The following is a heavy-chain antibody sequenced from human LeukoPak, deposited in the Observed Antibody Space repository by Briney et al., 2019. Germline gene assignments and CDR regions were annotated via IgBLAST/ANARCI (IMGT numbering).Heavy chain of an antibody. CDR1: GGTFSSYA. Sequence: ASVKVSCKASGGTFSSYAISWVRQAPGQGLEWMGGIIPIFGTANYAQKFQGRVTITADESTSTAYMELSSLRSEGTAVYYCARMVGPDREFDYWGQGTLVTVSS. D-gene: IGHD1-26*01. J-gene: IGHJ4*02. CDR2: IIPIFGTA. V-gene: IGHV1-69*13. CDR3: ARMVGPDREFDY.